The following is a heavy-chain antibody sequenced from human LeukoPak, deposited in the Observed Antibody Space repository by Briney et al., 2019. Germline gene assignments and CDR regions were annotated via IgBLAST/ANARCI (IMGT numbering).Heavy chain of an antibody. Sequence: GGSLRLSCVVSGFSLSTFEMSWVRQAPGKGLEWIAYISGSGGAIYYSDSVLGRFTISKDNAKNSLYLQMNSLRAEDTAVYYCAKQIVGATRYNWFDPWGQGTLVTVSS. D-gene: IGHD1-26*01. V-gene: IGHV3-48*03. CDR1: GFSLSTFE. CDR2: ISGSGGAI. CDR3: AKQIVGATRYNWFDP. J-gene: IGHJ5*02.